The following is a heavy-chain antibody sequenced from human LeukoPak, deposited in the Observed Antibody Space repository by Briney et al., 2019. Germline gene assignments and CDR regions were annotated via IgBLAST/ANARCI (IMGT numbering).Heavy chain of an antibody. CDR2: IYFRGTT. J-gene: IGHJ6*03. V-gene: IGHV4-59*12. Sequence: PSETLSLTCTVSGDSISRYYWSWIRQPPGKGLEWIGYIYFRGTTNYNPSLKSRVTISVDTSKKQFSLKLSSVTAADTAVYYCAREWDGYCSGGSCYSGSYYYYYMDVWGKGTTVTVSS. D-gene: IGHD2-15*01. CDR1: GDSISRYY. CDR3: AREWDGYCSGGSCYSGSYYYYYMDV.